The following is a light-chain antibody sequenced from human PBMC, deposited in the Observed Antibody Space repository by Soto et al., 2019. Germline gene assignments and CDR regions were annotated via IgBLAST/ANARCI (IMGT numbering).Light chain of an antibody. CDR2: DVN. V-gene: IGLV2-14*03. J-gene: IGLJ1*01. CDR1: SSDFGVSNY. Sequence: LTQPASVSGSPGQSITVSCSGISSDFGVSNYVSWYQQHPGKAPRLIIFDVNNRPAGVSPRFSGSKSGGTASLTISGLQTEDEAHSFCTSYRGNALYVLGPGTQVTV. CDR3: TSYRGNALYV.